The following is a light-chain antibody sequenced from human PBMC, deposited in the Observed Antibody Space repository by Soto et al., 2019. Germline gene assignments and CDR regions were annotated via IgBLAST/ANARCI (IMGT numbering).Light chain of an antibody. V-gene: IGKV1-27*01. J-gene: IGKJ1*01. CDR3: QKYNSAPWT. Sequence: DIQMTQSPSALPASVGDRVTITCRASQGISNYLAWYQQKPGKVPKLLIYAASTLQSGVPSRFSGSGSGTDFTLTSSSLQHEDVATYYCQKYNSAPWTFGQGNKVEIK. CDR1: QGISNY. CDR2: AAS.